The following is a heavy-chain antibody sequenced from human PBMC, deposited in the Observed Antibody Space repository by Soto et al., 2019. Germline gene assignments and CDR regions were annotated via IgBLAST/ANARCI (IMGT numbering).Heavy chain of an antibody. CDR1: GFTFDDYA. D-gene: IGHD3-22*01. CDR3: AKDIVPDDSSGPDAFDI. V-gene: IGHV3-9*01. Sequence: GGSLRLSCAASGFTFDDYAMHWVRQAPGKGLEWVSGISWNSGSIGYADSVKGRFTISRDNAKNSLYLQMNSLRAEDTALYYCAKDIVPDDSSGPDAFDIWGQGTTVTVSS. J-gene: IGHJ3*02. CDR2: ISWNSGSI.